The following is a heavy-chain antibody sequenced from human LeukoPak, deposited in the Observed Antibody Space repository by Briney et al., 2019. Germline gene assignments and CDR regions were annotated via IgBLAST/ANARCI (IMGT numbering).Heavy chain of an antibody. J-gene: IGHJ5*02. Sequence: GGSLRLSCAASGFTLSDYYMSWIRQAPGKGLEWVSYISSSGSTIYYADSVKGRFTISRDNAKNSLYLQMNSLRAEDTAVYYCARTHSYSALGSPWGAWGQGTLVTASS. V-gene: IGHV3-11*04. CDR3: ARTHSYSALGSPWGA. CDR1: GFTLSDYY. CDR2: ISSSGSTI. D-gene: IGHD3-10*01.